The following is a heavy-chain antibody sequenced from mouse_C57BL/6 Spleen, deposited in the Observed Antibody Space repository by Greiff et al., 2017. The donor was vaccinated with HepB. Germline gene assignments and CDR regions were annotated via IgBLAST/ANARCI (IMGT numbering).Heavy chain of an antibody. V-gene: IGHV5-16*01. J-gene: IGHJ1*03. CDR3: AREGYGSRRYFDV. CDR1: GFTFSDYY. Sequence: EVQVVESEGGLVQPGSSMKLSCTASGFTFSDYYMAWVRQVPEKGLEWVANINYDGSSTYYLDSLKSRFIISRDNAKNILYLQMSSLKSEDTATYYCAREGYGSRRYFDVWGTGTTVTVSS. D-gene: IGHD1-1*01. CDR2: INYDGSST.